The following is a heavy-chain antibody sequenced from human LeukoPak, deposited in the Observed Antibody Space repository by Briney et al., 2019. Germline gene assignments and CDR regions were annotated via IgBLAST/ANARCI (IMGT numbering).Heavy chain of an antibody. J-gene: IGHJ5*02. V-gene: IGHV4-34*01. CDR3: ARRETYSSSSSGKRNWFDP. CDR2: INHSGST. D-gene: IGHD6-13*01. Sequence: SETLSLTCAVYGGSFSGYYWSWIRQPPGKGLEWIGEINHSGSTNYNPYLKSRVTISVDTSKNQFSLKLSSVTAADTAVYYCARRETYSSSSSGKRNWFDPWGQGTLVTVSS. CDR1: GGSFSGYY.